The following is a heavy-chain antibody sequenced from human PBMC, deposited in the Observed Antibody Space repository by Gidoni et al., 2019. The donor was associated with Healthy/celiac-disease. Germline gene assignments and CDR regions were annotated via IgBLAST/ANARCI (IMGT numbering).Heavy chain of an antibody. J-gene: IGHJ4*02. CDR1: GFTVSSYA. CDR3: ARDASSGWYFGDY. Sequence: QVQLVESGGGVVQPGRSLRLSCAASGFTVSSYAMHWVRQAPGKGPEWVAVISYDGSNKYYAASVKGRFTISRDNSKNTLYLQMNSLRAEDTAVYYCARDASSGWYFGDYWGQGTLVTVSS. D-gene: IGHD6-19*01. CDR2: ISYDGSNK. V-gene: IGHV3-30*04.